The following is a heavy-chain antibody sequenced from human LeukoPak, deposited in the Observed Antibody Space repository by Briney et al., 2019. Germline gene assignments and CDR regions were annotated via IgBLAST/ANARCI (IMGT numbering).Heavy chain of an antibody. CDR2: IYYSGST. J-gene: IGHJ5*02. CDR3: ARDLHHCSGGSSYSNWFDP. Sequence: SETLSLTCTVSGGSISSSSYYWGWIRQPPGKGLEWIGSIYYSGSTYYNPSLKSRVSISVDTSKNQFSLNLSSVTAADTAVYYCARDLHHCSGGSSYSNWFDPWGQGTLVTVSS. D-gene: IGHD2-15*01. V-gene: IGHV4-39*02. CDR1: GGSISSSSYY.